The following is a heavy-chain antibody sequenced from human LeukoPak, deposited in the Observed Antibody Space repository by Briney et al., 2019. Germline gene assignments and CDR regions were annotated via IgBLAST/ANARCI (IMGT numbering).Heavy chain of an antibody. V-gene: IGHV3-33*01. Sequence: GGSLRLSCAASGFTFSNYGMHWVRQAPGKGLEWVAAIWYDGSNKYYGDSVKGRFTISRDNSKNTLYLQMNSLRAEDTAVYYCSTGSAPSRDFDYWGQGTLVTVSS. J-gene: IGHJ4*01. CDR2: IWYDGSNK. CDR3: STGSAPSRDFDY. CDR1: GFTFSNYG. D-gene: IGHD1-1*01.